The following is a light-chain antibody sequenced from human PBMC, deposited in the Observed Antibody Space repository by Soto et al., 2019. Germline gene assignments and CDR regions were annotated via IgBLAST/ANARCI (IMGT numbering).Light chain of an antibody. CDR3: SSYAASNNFYFV. V-gene: IGLV2-8*01. Sequence: QSVLTQPPSASGSPGQSVTISCTGTRSDVGGYNCVSWYQQYPGRAPKLMIYEVTKRPSGVPDRFSGSKSGNTASLTVSGLQAEDEADYYCSSYAASNNFYFVFGGGTKLTVL. J-gene: IGLJ3*02. CDR2: EVT. CDR1: RSDVGGYNC.